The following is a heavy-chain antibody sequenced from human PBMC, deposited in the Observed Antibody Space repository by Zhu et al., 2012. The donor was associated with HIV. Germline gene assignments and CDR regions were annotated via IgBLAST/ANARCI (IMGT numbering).Heavy chain of an antibody. CDR1: GDSITDPGYF. CDR2: VYYSGDT. D-gene: IGHD6-19*01. CDR3: AKSRTSGWYSYAFDV. V-gene: IGHV4-39*01. J-gene: IGHJ3*01. Sequence: QVQLQGSGPRLLKPSETLSLTCTVSGDSITDPGYFWAWIRQPPGKGLEWIGSVYYSGDTYDSPSLKSRLTISVDTSKNQFSLQLRSLTAADTAVYYCAKSRTSGWYSYAFDVWGQGXVVSVSS.